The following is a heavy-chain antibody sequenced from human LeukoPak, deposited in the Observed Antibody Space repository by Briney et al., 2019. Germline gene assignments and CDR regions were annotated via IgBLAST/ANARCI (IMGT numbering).Heavy chain of an antibody. CDR2: IYYSGST. CDR3: ASQSPTTGDYDLLFDY. D-gene: IGHD4-17*01. J-gene: IGHJ4*02. Sequence: SETLSLTCTVSGGSISSGDYYWSWIRQPPGKGLEWIGYIYYSGSTYYNPSLKSRVTISVDTSKNQFSLKLSSVTAADTAVYYCASQSPTTGDYDLLFDYWGQGTLVTVSS. V-gene: IGHV4-30-4*01. CDR1: GGSISSGDYY.